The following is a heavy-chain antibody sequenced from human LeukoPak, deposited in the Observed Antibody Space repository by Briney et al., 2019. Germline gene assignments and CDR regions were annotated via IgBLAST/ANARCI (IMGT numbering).Heavy chain of an antibody. CDR3: QVGIAARIYYFDY. V-gene: IGHV1-69*05. J-gene: IGHJ4*02. CDR2: IIPIFGTA. CDR1: GGTFSSCA. Sequence: SVKVSCKASGGTFSSCAISWVRQAPGQGLEWMGGIIPIFGTANYAQKFQGRVTITTDESTSTAYMELSSLRSEDTAVYYCQVGIAARIYYFDYWGQGTLVTVSP. D-gene: IGHD6-6*01.